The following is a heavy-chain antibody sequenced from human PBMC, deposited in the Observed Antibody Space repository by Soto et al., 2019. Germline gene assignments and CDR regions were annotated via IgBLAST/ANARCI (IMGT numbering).Heavy chain of an antibody. J-gene: IGHJ5*02. D-gene: IGHD2-2*01. CDR3: ARGSWYRLWFDP. CDR1: GGSFSGYY. CDR2: INHSGST. Sequence: PSETLSLTCAVYGGSFSGYYWSWIRQPPGKGLEWIGEINHSGSTNYNPSLKSRVTISVDTSENQFSLKLSSVTAADTAVYYCARGSWYRLWFDPWGQGTLVTVS. V-gene: IGHV4-34*01.